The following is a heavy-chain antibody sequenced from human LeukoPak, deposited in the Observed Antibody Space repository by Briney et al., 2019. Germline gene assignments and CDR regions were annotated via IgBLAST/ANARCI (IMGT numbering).Heavy chain of an antibody. V-gene: IGHV4-59*01. CDR1: GGSISSYY. CDR2: IYYSGST. Sequence: SETLSLTCTVSGGSISSYYWSWIRRPPGKGLEWIGYIYYSGSTNYNPSLKSRVTISVDTSKNQFSLKLSSVTAADTAVYYCATVPNCGGDCYISAFDIWGQGRMVTISS. CDR3: ATVPNCGGDCYISAFDI. D-gene: IGHD2-21*02. J-gene: IGHJ3*02.